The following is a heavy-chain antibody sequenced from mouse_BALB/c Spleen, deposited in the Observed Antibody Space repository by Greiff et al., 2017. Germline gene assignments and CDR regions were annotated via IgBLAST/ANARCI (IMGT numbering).Heavy chain of an antibody. V-gene: IGHV6-6*02. D-gene: IGHD2-1*01. CDR2: IRLKSNNYAT. CDR1: GFTFSNYW. CDR3: TRRIYYGNGNYAMDY. J-gene: IGHJ4*01. Sequence: EVKVEESGGGLVQPGGSMKLSCVASGFTFSNYWMNWVRQSPEKGLEWVAEIRLKSNNYATHYAESVKGRFTISRDDSKSSVYLQMNNLRAEDTGIYYCTRRIYYGNGNYAMDYWGQGTSVTVSS.